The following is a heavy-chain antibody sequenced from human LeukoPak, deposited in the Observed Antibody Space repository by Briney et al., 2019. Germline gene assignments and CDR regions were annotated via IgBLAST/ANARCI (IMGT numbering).Heavy chain of an antibody. D-gene: IGHD6-6*01. Sequence: SQTLSLTCTVSGGSISSGGYYWSWIRQHPGKGLEWIGYIYYSGSTYYNPSLKSRVTISVDTSKNQFSLKLSSVTAADTAVYYCARFDQIAARADYWGQGTLVTVSS. CDR3: ARFDQIAARADY. CDR2: IYYSGST. V-gene: IGHV4-31*03. CDR1: GGSISSGGYY. J-gene: IGHJ4*02.